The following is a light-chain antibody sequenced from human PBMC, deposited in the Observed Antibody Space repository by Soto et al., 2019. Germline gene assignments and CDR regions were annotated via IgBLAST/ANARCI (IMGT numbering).Light chain of an antibody. Sequence: IQMTPSPSTLSASVGDRVTINCRASQSISSWLAWYQQKPGKAPKLLIYDASSLVSGVPSRFSGSGSGTEFTLTISSLQPDDFATYYCQQYNSYWWTFGQGTKVDI. CDR3: QQYNSYWWT. V-gene: IGKV1-5*01. J-gene: IGKJ1*01. CDR1: QSISSW. CDR2: DAS.